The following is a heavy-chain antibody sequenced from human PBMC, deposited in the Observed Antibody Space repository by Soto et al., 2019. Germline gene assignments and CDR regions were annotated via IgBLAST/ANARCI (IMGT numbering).Heavy chain of an antibody. J-gene: IGHJ4*02. CDR1: GYTFTSYY. CDR2: INPSGGST. CDR3: VRHSNQLLGFAY. Sequence: ASVKVSCKASGYTFTSYYMHWVRQAPGQGLEWMGIINPSGGSTSYAQKFQGRVTMTRDTSTSTVYMELSSLKASDTAMYYCVRHSNQLLGFAYWGQGTLVTVFS. V-gene: IGHV1-46*01. D-gene: IGHD2-2*01.